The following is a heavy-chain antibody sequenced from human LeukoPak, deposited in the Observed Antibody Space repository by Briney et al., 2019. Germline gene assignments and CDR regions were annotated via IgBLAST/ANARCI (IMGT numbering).Heavy chain of an antibody. J-gene: IGHJ3*02. V-gene: IGHV4-59*01. D-gene: IGHD3-22*01. CDR2: IYYCGST. CDR1: GGSISSYY. CDR3: ARDRHYDSSGYYLFDGYDI. Sequence: PAETLSLPCTVSGGSISSYYWSWIRQPPGKGLEWIGYIYYCGSTNYNPSLKSRVTIAIDTSKNQFSLKLSSVTAAVTAVYDGARDRHYDSSGYYLFDGYDIWGQGT.